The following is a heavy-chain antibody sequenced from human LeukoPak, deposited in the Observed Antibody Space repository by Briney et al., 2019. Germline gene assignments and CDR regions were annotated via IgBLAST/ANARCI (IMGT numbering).Heavy chain of an antibody. CDR2: LIWNSGSI. J-gene: IGHJ3*02. Sequence: GGPLPPPYAPWGFTLGNVPVLGPRDPRGRARVGCSGLIWNSGSIGYAASVKGRFTSSRDNAKNSLYLQMNSLRAEDTALYYCAKDITAGGSGSSAFDIWGQGTMVTVSS. CDR3: AKDITAGGSGSSAFDI. V-gene: IGHV3-9*01. CDR1: GFTLGNVP. D-gene: IGHD3-10*01.